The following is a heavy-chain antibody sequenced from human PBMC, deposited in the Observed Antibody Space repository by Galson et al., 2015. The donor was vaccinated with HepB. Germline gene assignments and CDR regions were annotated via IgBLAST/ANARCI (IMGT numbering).Heavy chain of an antibody. D-gene: IGHD3-9*01. Sequence: SLRLSCAASGFTVISNSMSWVRQAPGKGLEWVSVVYSGGNTYYADSVKGRFSISRDNSRNTLLLQMNSLRAEDTALYYCARLPTNYDFLAGDTSDYWGQGTPVTVSS. J-gene: IGHJ4*02. CDR1: GFTVISNS. CDR2: VYSGGNT. V-gene: IGHV3-66*04. CDR3: ARLPTNYDFLAGDTSDY.